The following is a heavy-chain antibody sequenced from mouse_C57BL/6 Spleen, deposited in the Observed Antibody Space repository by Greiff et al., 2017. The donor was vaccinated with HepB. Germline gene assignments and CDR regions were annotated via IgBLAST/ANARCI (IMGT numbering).Heavy chain of an antibody. Sequence: EVQLQQSGPELVKPGASVKISCKASGYTFTDYYMNWVKQSHGKSLEWIGDINPNNGGTSYNQKFKGKATLTVDKSSSTAYMELRSLTSEDSAVYYCASSGLTMVTHYYAMDYWGQGTSVTVSS. CDR3: ASSGLTMVTHYYAMDY. CDR1: GYTFTDYY. D-gene: IGHD2-2*01. V-gene: IGHV1-26*01. CDR2: INPNNGGT. J-gene: IGHJ4*01.